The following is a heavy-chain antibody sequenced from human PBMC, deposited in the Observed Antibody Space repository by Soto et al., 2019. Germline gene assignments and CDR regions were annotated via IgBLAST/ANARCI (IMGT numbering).Heavy chain of an antibody. CDR2: INAYNGNT. Sequence: QGHLVQPGAEVKKPGASVKVSCKASGYTFNTYGITWVRQAPGQGLEWMAWINAYNGNTLYAKNLQGRVTMTTDTSTSTAYMEMRSLTSADTAVYYCARDRDRVADFWGQGTMVTVSS. V-gene: IGHV1-18*01. CDR3: ARDRDRVADF. J-gene: IGHJ3*01. D-gene: IGHD5-12*01. CDR1: GYTFNTYG.